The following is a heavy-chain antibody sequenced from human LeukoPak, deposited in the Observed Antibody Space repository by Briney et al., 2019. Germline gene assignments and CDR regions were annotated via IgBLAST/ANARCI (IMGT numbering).Heavy chain of an antibody. J-gene: IGHJ6*03. CDR3: ARTPQHSYYYYNMDV. CDR2: IIPIFGSA. D-gene: IGHD5-18*01. Sequence: GASVKVSRKHSRGTFNTYAISWVRQAPGQGLEWMGGIIPIFGSANYAQKFQDRVTITTDASTSTVYIELTSLRSEDKAVYYCARTPQHSYYYYNMDVWGKGTTVTVAS. CDR1: RGTFNTYA. V-gene: IGHV1-69*05.